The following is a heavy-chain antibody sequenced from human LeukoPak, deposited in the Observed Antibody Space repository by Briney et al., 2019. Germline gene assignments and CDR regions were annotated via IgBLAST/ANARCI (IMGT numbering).Heavy chain of an antibody. CDR3: AREVGDLDY. J-gene: IGHJ4*02. Sequence: GGSLRLSCAASGFTFSNFAMRWVRQAPGKGREGVSTISGAGATTYYADSVKGPFTISRDNSEDTLFLQVHSLRAEDTAVYYCAREVGDLDYWGQGALVTVSS. CDR2: ISGAGATT. CDR1: GFTFSNFA. V-gene: IGHV3-23*01. D-gene: IGHD2-21*02.